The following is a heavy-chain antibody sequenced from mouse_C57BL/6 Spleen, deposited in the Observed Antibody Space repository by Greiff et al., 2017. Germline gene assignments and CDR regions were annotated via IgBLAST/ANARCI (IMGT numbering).Heavy chain of an antibody. D-gene: IGHD2-4*01. Sequence: VQLQQSGAELMKPGASVKLSCTATGYTFTGYWIAWVKQRPGHGLEWIGDIFPGGGSTNYMDKFKGQSTFTADTSSNTAYMQLSSLTTEDSDIYYCARDDYDGESWLAYWGQGTLVTVSA. CDR2: IFPGGGST. J-gene: IGHJ3*01. CDR3: ARDDYDGESWLAY. V-gene: IGHV1-9*01. CDR1: GYTFTGYW.